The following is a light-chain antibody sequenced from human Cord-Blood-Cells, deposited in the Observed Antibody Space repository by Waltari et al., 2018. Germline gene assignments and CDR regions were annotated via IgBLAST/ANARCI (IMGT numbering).Light chain of an antibody. Sequence: IQTTQSPSSLSASVGDRVIITCRASQSISSYLNWYQQKPGKAPKLLIYAASSLQSGVPSRFSGSGSGTDFTLTISSLQPEDFATYYCQQSYSTPRVTFGQGTRLEIK. CDR1: QSISSY. CDR3: QQSYSTPRVT. CDR2: AAS. J-gene: IGKJ5*01. V-gene: IGKV1-39*01.